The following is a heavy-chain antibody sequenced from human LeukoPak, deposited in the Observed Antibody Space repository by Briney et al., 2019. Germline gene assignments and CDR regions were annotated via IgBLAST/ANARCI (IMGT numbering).Heavy chain of an antibody. V-gene: IGHV3-53*01. D-gene: IGHD1-1*01. Sequence: TGGSLRLSCAASGFTVSSNYMSWVRQAPGKGLEWVSVIYSGGSTYYADSAKGRFTISRDNSKNTLYLQMNSLRAEDTAVYYCARVLEPENWFDPWGQGTLVTVSS. J-gene: IGHJ5*02. CDR1: GFTVSSNY. CDR3: ARVLEPENWFDP. CDR2: IYSGGST.